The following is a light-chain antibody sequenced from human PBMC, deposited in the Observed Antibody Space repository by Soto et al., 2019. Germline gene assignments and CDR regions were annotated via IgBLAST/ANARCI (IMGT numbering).Light chain of an antibody. CDR2: ASS. J-gene: IGKJ4*01. Sequence: DIQVTQSPSSVSASVGDRVTITCRASQGLVNWLAWYQQKPGKAPKLLIYASSSFQSGVPSRVSGSGAGTDFTLTISSLQPEDFATYYCQQTSSFPLTVGGGTKVEIK. V-gene: IGKV1-12*01. CDR1: QGLVNW. CDR3: QQTSSFPLT.